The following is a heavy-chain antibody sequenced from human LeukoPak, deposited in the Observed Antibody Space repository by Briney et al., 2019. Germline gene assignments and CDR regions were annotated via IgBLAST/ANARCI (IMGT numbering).Heavy chain of an antibody. Sequence: GGSLRLSCAASGFTFSSYPMSWVRQPPGKGLEWVSGITGSGAGPYYADSVKGRFTISRDNAKNSLYLQMSSLRAEDTAVYYCARDRAYRTDYWGQGTLVTVSS. V-gene: IGHV3-23*01. CDR3: ARDRAYRTDY. D-gene: IGHD3-16*02. J-gene: IGHJ4*02. CDR1: GFTFSSYP. CDR2: ITGSGAGP.